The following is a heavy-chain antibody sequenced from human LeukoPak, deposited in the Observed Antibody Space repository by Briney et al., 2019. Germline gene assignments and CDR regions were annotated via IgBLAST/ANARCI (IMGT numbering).Heavy chain of an antibody. V-gene: IGHV3-23*01. CDR2: ISGSGGST. Sequence: GGSLRLSCTTSGFNFSIYPMTWVRQAPGKGLEWVSAISGSGGSTYYADSVKGRFTISRDNSKNTLYLQMNSLGVEDTAVYYCAKGTFDWSFPLYFDSWGQGILVTVSS. CDR3: AKGTFDWSFPLYFDS. CDR1: GFNFSIYP. D-gene: IGHD3-9*01. J-gene: IGHJ4*02.